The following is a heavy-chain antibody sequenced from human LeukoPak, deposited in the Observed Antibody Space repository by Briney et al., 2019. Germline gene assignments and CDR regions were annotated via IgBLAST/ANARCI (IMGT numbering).Heavy chain of an antibody. CDR3: ARRPYYYYYYMDV. CDR2: INPNSGGT. V-gene: IGHV1-2*02. Sequence: XGXEXXXWINPNSGGTNYAQKFQGRVTMTRDTSISTAYMELSRLRSDDTAVYYCARRPYYYYYYMDVWGKGTTVTVSS. J-gene: IGHJ6*03.